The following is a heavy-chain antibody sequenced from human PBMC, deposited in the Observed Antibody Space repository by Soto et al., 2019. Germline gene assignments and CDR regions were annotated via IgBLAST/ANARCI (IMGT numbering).Heavy chain of an antibody. Sequence: GGSLRLSCAASGFTFKTYWMSWVRQAPGKGLEWVANTNQDGSWKHYADSVEGRFTISADNTKNSLYLQMNSLGAEDTAVYYCARGLDQGRSYGMDVWGQGTTVTVSS. CDR2: TNQDGSWK. V-gene: IGHV3-7*05. CDR3: ARGLDQGRSYGMDV. CDR1: GFTFKTYW. J-gene: IGHJ6*02.